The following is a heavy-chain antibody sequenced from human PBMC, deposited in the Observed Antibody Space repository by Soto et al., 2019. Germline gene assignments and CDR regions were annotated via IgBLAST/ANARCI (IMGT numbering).Heavy chain of an antibody. Sequence: WWSLRLSCSASVFTFSVHSMNWFRRAPGKGLEWVSYISSTSSARYYADSVRGRFTISRDNVKYSLYLQMNSLTDEDTAVYYCARDSDIYYGMDVWGQGTTVTVSS. V-gene: IGHV3-48*02. CDR2: ISSTSSAR. D-gene: IGHD3-9*01. J-gene: IGHJ6*02. CDR3: ARDSDIYYGMDV. CDR1: VFTFSVHS.